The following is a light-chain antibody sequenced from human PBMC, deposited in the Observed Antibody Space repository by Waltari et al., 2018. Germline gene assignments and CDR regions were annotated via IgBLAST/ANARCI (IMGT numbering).Light chain of an antibody. J-gene: IGLJ1*01. CDR1: TSDVGSYDL. Sequence: QSALTQPASVPGTPGQSITIPCSGTTSDVGSYDLVSWYQQHPGEAPKLLICEVFKRPPDTSSRFSGAKSGSTASLTISGLQPEDEADYYCCSYAGRGTYVFGSGTKVTVL. CDR3: CSYAGRGTYV. V-gene: IGLV2-23*02. CDR2: EVF.